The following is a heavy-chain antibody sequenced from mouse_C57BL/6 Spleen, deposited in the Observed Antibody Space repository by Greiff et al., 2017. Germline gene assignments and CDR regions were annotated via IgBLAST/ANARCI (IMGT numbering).Heavy chain of an antibody. D-gene: IGHD1-1*01. CDR1: GFTFTSYA. V-gene: IGHV5-4*01. Sequence: EVQLVQSGGGLVKPGGSLKLPCAASGFTFTSYAMSWVRQTPEKRLEWVATISDGGSYTNYPDNVKGSFTSSRDKAKNNLYLQMSHLKSEDTAMYYCARALYYGSSYYFDYWGQGTTLTVSS. CDR2: ISDGGSYT. J-gene: IGHJ2*01. CDR3: ARALYYGSSYYFDY.